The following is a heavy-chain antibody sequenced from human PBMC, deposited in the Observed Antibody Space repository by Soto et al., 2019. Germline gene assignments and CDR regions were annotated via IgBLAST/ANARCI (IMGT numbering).Heavy chain of an antibody. CDR2: INAGNGNT. V-gene: IGHV1-3*01. CDR3: ARVPDYYDSSGYGDYYFDY. J-gene: IGHJ4*02. CDR1: GYTFTSYA. D-gene: IGHD3-22*01. Sequence: ASVKVSCKASGYTFTSYAMHWVRQAPGQRLEWMGWINAGNGNTKYSQKFQGRVTITRDTSASTAYMELSSLRSEDTAVYYCARVPDYYDSSGYGDYYFDYWGQGTLVTVSS.